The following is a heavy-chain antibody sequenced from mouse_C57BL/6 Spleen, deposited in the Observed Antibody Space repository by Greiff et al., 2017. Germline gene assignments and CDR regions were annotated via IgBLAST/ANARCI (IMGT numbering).Heavy chain of an antibody. D-gene: IGHD1-1*01. CDR2: IYPGDGDT. CDR1: GYAFRSSW. J-gene: IGHJ4*01. Sequence: QVQLQQSGPELVKPGASVKISCKASGYAFRSSWMNWVKQRPGKGLEWIGRIYPGDGDTNYNGKFKGKATLTADKSSSTAYMQLSSLTSEDSAVYFCAPTTVVATDYAMDYWGQGTSVTVSS. CDR3: APTTVVATDYAMDY. V-gene: IGHV1-82*01.